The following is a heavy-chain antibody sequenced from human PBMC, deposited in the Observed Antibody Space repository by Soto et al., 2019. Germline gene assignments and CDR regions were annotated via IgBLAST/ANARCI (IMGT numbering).Heavy chain of an antibody. Sequence: SVKVSCKASGGTFSSYAISCVRQAPGQGLEWMGGTIPIFGTANYAQKFQGRVTITADESTSTAYMELSSLRSEDTAVYYCAREATGTSQVFDYWGQGTLVTVSS. CDR2: TIPIFGTA. J-gene: IGHJ4*02. CDR1: GGTFSSYA. V-gene: IGHV1-69*13. D-gene: IGHD1-7*01. CDR3: AREATGTSQVFDY.